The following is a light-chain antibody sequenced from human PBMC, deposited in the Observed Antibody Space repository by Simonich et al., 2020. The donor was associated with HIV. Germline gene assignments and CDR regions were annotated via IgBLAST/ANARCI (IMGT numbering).Light chain of an antibody. Sequence: DIQMTQSPSSLSASVGDRVTITCRASQSISRYLNWFQQKPGKAPKLLIFAASSLQSGVPLRFSGSGSGTDFTLTISSLQPEDFATYYCQQSYSTPMYTFGQGTKLEIK. J-gene: IGKJ2*01. CDR1: QSISRY. CDR2: AAS. CDR3: QQSYSTPMYT. V-gene: IGKV1-39*01.